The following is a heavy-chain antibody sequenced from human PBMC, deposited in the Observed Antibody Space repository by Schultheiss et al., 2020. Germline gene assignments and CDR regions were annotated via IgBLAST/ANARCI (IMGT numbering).Heavy chain of an antibody. Sequence: SATLSLTCTVSGGSISSSYWSWIRQPPGKGLEWIGEINHSGSTNYNPSLKSRVTISVDTSKNQFSLKLSSVTAADTAVYYCARDLWFGELLQRGAMDYYGMDVWGQGTTVTVSS. V-gene: IGHV4-34*01. J-gene: IGHJ6*02. D-gene: IGHD3-10*01. CDR3: ARDLWFGELLQRGAMDYYGMDV. CDR1: GGSISSSY. CDR2: INHSGST.